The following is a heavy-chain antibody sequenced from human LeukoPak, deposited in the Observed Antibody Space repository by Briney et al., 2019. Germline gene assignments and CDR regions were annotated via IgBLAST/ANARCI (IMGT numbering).Heavy chain of an antibody. CDR1: GFSFSTYW. CDR2: MNQHGTEI. D-gene: IGHD3-3*01. CDR3: AKSEQSMAYDFWSGKPDYYFDY. V-gene: IGHV3-7*03. J-gene: IGHJ4*02. Sequence: GGSLRLSCATSGFSFSTYWMSWVRQAPGPGKGLECVANMNQHGTEIYYVDSVKGRFTIARDNAKNSLYLQMNSLRAEDTAVYYCAKSEQSMAYDFWSGKPDYYFDYWGQGTLVTVSS.